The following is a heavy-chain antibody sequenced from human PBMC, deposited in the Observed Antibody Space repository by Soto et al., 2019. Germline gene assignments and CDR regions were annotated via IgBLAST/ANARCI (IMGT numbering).Heavy chain of an antibody. CDR2: IIPILGIA. CDR1: GGTFSSYT. D-gene: IGHD3-10*01. V-gene: IGHV1-69*02. Sequence: SVKVSCKASGGTFSSYTISWVRQAPGQGLEWMGRIIPILGIANYARKFQGRVTITADKSTSTAYMELSSLRSEDTAVYYCTFAVRGVMVFDPWGQGTLVTVSS. CDR3: TFAVRGVMVFDP. J-gene: IGHJ5*02.